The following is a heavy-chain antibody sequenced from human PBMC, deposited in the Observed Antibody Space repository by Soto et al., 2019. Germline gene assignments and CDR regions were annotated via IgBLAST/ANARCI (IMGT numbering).Heavy chain of an antibody. CDR1: CASISTTW. D-gene: IGHD6-13*01. J-gene: IGHJ4*02. V-gene: IGHV4-4*02. Sequence: PSETLSLTCAVSCASISTTWWSWVRQPPGKGLEWIGEIYHSGSTNYSPSLKSRVTISIDKSKNQFSMKVSSVTAADTAVYYCATSPGSVAGDYWGQGTLVTVSS. CDR3: ATSPGSVAGDY. CDR2: IYHSGST.